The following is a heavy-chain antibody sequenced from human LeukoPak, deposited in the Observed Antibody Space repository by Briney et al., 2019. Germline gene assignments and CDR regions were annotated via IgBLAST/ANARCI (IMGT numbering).Heavy chain of an antibody. CDR3: ASGYDSSGYSAAY. Sequence: SETLSLTCAVYGGSFSGYYWSWIRQPPGKGLEWIGEINHSGSTNYNPSLKSRVTISVDTSKNQLSLKLSSVTAADTAVYYCASGYDSSGYSAAYWGQGTLVSVSS. D-gene: IGHD3-22*01. J-gene: IGHJ4*02. CDR1: GGSFSGYY. CDR2: INHSGST. V-gene: IGHV4-34*01.